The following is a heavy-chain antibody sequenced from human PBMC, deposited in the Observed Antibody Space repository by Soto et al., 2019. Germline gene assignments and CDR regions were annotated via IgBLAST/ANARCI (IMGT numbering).Heavy chain of an antibody. Sequence: QITLKESGPTLVKPTQTLTLTCTFSGFSLSTSGVGVGWIRQPPGKALEWLALIYWNDDKRYSPSLKSRLTITKDTSKNQVVLTMTNMDPVDTATYYCARLAVAGTLRDAFDIWGQGSMVTVSS. J-gene: IGHJ3*02. D-gene: IGHD6-19*01. CDR1: GFSLSTSGVG. V-gene: IGHV2-5*01. CDR3: ARLAVAGTLRDAFDI. CDR2: IYWNDDK.